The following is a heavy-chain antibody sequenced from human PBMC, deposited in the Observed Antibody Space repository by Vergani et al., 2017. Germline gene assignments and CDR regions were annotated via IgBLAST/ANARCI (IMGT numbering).Heavy chain of an antibody. Sequence: EVQLLESGGDLVQPGGSLRLSCAASGFTFNHYAMNWVRQAPGKGLEWVSGISGSGGSTYYAGSVKGRFTISRDSSKNTLYLQMNSLSAGDTAVYYCAKANPRNSGCYYLYYYHAMGVWGQGTTVTVSS. CDR2: ISGSGGST. J-gene: IGHJ6*02. D-gene: IGHD5-12*01. CDR3: AKANPRNSGCYYLYYYHAMGV. CDR1: GFTFNHYA. V-gene: IGHV3-23*01.